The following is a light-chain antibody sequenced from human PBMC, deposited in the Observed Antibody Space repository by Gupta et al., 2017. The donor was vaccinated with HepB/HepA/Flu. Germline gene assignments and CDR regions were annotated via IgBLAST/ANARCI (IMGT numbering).Light chain of an antibody. CDR3: QQRSNWPPVCS. CDR1: QRVSSY. CDR2: DAS. J-gene: IGKJ2*04. V-gene: IGKV3-11*01. Sequence: EIVLPQSPATLSFSPGERATLSCRASQRVSSYLAWYQQKPGQAPRLLIYDASNRATGIPARFSGSGSGTDFTLTISSLEPEDFAVYYCQQRSNWPPVCSFGQGTKLEIK.